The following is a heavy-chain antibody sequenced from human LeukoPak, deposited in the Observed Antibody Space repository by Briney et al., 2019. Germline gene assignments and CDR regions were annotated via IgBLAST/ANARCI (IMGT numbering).Heavy chain of an antibody. J-gene: IGHJ6*04. CDR3: AELGITMIGGV. D-gene: IGHD3-10*02. CDR2: ISRSSSYI. Sequence: GGTLRLSCAASGFTFSNYGMSWVRQAPGKGLEWVSSISRSSSYIYYADSVKGRFTISRDNAKNSLYLQMNSLRAEDTAVYYCAELGITMIGGVWGKGTTVTISS. CDR1: GFTFSNYG. V-gene: IGHV3-21*01.